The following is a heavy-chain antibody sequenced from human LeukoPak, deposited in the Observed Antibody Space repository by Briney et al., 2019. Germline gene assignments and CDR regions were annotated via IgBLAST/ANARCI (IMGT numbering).Heavy chain of an antibody. V-gene: IGHV4-31*03. CDR1: GGSISSGGYY. D-gene: IGHD4-17*01. Sequence: MTSQTLSLTCTVSGGSISSGGYYWSWLRQHPGKGLEWIGYIYYSGSTYYNPSLKSRVTISVDTSKNKLSMKLSSVTAEDTAVYYCARDPTFRINTVTTYAFDIWGQGTMVTVSS. CDR2: IYYSGST. CDR3: ARDPTFRINTVTTYAFDI. J-gene: IGHJ3*02.